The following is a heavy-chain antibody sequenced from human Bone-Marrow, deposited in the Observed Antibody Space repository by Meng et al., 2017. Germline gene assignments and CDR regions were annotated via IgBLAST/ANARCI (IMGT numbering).Heavy chain of an antibody. D-gene: IGHD6-19*01. V-gene: IGHV3-23*04. Sequence: EVQPVGSGGVGVQPGGSLRLSCAGSGFTFDDYAMHWVRQAPGKGLEWVSAISGSGGSTYYADSVKGRFTISRDNSKNTLYLQMNSLRAEDTAVYYCAKDRSSGWYFWFDPWGQGTLVTVSS. CDR1: GFTFDDYA. J-gene: IGHJ5*02. CDR3: AKDRSSGWYFWFDP. CDR2: ISGSGGST.